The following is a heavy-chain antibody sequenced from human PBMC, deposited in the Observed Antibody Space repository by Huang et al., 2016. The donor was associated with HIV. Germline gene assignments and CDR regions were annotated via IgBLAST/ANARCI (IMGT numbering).Heavy chain of an antibody. Sequence: QLQLQESGPGQVKPSETLSLTCTVSGDFISSTYYYWGGIRQSPGKGLEWVGSVYQSGSTNYNPSLKSRVTLSVDTSRNQLSLRLNSVTAADTAVYYCASQHIGAAATWFWGRGTQVAVSS. CDR3: ASQHIGAAATWF. J-gene: IGHJ4*02. CDR1: GDFISSTYYY. V-gene: IGHV4-39*01. D-gene: IGHD6-13*01. CDR2: VYQSGST.